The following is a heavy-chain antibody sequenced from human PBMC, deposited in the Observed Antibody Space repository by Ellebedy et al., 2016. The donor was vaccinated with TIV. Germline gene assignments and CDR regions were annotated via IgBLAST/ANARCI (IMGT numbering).Heavy chain of an antibody. CDR1: GYTLITYG. V-gene: IGHV1-18*04. CDR2: VSSYNRNT. J-gene: IGHJ4*02. Sequence: AASVKVSCKASGYTLITYGISWVRQAPGQGLEWVGWVSSYNRNTNYAQKFQGRVTMTTDTSTSTAYMELRSLMSDDTAVYFCARGNWGEVGDYWGQGTLVTVSS. CDR3: ARGNWGEVGDY. D-gene: IGHD7-27*01.